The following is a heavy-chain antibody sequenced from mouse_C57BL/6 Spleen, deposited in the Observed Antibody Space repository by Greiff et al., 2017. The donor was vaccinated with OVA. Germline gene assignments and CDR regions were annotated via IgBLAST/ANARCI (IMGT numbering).Heavy chain of an antibody. CDR3: ARRRYYDYDCAMDY. D-gene: IGHD2-4*01. CDR1: GFTFSDYY. J-gene: IGHJ4*01. CDR2: FSNGGGST. Sequence: EVKLVESGGGLVPPGGSLTLSCAASGFTFSDYYMYWVRQTPEKRLAWSAYFSNGGGSTYYLAPVTGRFTSSRDNAKNTLYLQMSRLKSEDTAMYYCARRRYYDYDCAMDYWGKGTSVTVSS. V-gene: IGHV5-12*01.